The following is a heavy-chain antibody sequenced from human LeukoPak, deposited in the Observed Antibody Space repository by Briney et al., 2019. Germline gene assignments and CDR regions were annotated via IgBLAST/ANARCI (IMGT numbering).Heavy chain of an antibody. J-gene: IGHJ4*02. CDR2: IHSDGSGT. CDR3: AKDRSPGILTGYYPN. Sequence: GGSLRLSCAASGFTFSSYWMYWVRQAPGKGLVWVSRIHSDGSGTTYADSVKGRFTISRDNAKNTLYLQMNSLRAEDTALYYCAKDRSPGILTGYYPNWGQGTLVIVSS. CDR1: GFTFSSYW. V-gene: IGHV3-74*01. D-gene: IGHD3-9*01.